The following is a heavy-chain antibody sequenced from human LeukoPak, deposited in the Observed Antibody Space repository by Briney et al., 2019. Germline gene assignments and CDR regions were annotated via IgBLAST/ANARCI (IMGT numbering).Heavy chain of an antibody. CDR3: ARQLEGELASYYYYYYMDV. CDR2: IYPGDSDT. D-gene: IGHD1-7*01. J-gene: IGHJ6*03. CDR1: RYSFTSYW. V-gene: IGHV5-51*01. Sequence: GESLKISCKGSRYSFTSYWIGWVRQMPGKGLEWMGIIYPGDSDTRYSPSFQGQVTISADKSISTAYLQWSSLKASDTAIYYCARQLEGELASYYYYYYMDVWGKGTTVTVSS.